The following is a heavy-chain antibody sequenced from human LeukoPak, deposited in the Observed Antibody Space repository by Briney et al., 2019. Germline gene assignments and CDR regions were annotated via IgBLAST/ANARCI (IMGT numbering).Heavy chain of an antibody. V-gene: IGHV1-69*05. CDR3: ARGIGYSYGLFDY. J-gene: IGHJ4*02. CDR1: GGTFSSYA. D-gene: IGHD5-18*01. CDR2: IIPIFGTA. Sequence: SVKVSCKASGGTFSSYAISWVRQAPGQGLEWMGRIIPIFGTANYAQKFQGRVTITTDESTSAAYMELSSLRSEDTAVYYCARGIGYSYGLFDYWGQGTLVTVSS.